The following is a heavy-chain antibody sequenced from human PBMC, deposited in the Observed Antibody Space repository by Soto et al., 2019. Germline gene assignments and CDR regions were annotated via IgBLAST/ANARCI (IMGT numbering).Heavy chain of an antibody. V-gene: IGHV3-21*01. Sequence: GGSLRLSCEGSGVTFSSYSMNLVRQAPGKGLEWVSSISGSGGYIYYADSVKGRFTISRDNAKNSLYLQMTSLRDEDTALYYCARLRWEVEKNYFDPWGQGALVTV. CDR2: ISGSGGYI. CDR3: ARLRWEVEKNYFDP. CDR1: GVTFSSYS. D-gene: IGHD4-17*01. J-gene: IGHJ5*02.